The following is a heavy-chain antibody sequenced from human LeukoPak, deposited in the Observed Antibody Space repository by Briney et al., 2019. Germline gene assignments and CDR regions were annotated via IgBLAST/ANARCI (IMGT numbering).Heavy chain of an antibody. CDR2: IKQDGSEK. D-gene: IGHD3-10*01. CDR3: AREGYGSGSYSAFDI. V-gene: IGHV3-7*04. J-gene: IGHJ3*02. CDR1: RFTFSRYW. Sequence: GGSLRLSCAASRFTFSRYWMSWVRQAPGKGLEWVANIKQDGSEKYYVDSVKGRVTISRDNAKNPLYLQMNSLRAEDTAVYYCAREGYGSGSYSAFDIWGQGTMVTVSS.